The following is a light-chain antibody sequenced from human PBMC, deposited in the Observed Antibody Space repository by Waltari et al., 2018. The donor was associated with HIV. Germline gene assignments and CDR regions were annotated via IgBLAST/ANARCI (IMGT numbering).Light chain of an antibody. CDR3: QAWDSNTVV. V-gene: IGLV3-1*01. CDR2: QDA. CDR1: KLGDKY. J-gene: IGLJ2*01. Sequence: SYELTQPPSVSVSPGQTASISCSGEKLGDKYASWYQQRPGQSPIVVIHQDAKRPSGIPGRFSGANSGNTATLTVSGTQAMDEADYYCQAWDSNTVVFGGGTRLTVL.